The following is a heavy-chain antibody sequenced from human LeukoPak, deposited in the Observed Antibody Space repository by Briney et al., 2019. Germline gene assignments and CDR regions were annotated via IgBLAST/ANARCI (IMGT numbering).Heavy chain of an antibody. V-gene: IGHV1-8*03. CDR3: ARGLVDVDWYYFDY. Sequence: GASVKVSCKASGYTFTSYDINWVRQATGQGLEWMGWMNPNSGNTGYAQKFQGRVTITRNTSISTAYMELSSLRSDDTAVYYCARGLVDVDWYYFDYWGQGTLVTVSS. CDR1: GYTFTSYD. J-gene: IGHJ4*02. D-gene: IGHD3-9*01. CDR2: MNPNSGNT.